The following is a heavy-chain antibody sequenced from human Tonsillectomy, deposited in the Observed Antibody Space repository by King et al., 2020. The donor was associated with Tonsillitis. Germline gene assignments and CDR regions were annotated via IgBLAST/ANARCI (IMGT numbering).Heavy chain of an antibody. CDR1: GVTFSTYA. CDR2: IVGSGVNT. Sequence: DVQLVESGGDLVQPGGSLRLSCAASGVTFSTYAMSWARQAPGKGLEWVSSIVGSGVNTYYADSVKGRFTISRDNSKNTLYLQMNSLRAEDTAVYYCARDPGISGPYYNYWYFDLWGRGTLVAVSS. D-gene: IGHD3-10*01. CDR3: ARDPGISGPYYNYWYFDL. V-gene: IGHV3-23*04. J-gene: IGHJ2*01.